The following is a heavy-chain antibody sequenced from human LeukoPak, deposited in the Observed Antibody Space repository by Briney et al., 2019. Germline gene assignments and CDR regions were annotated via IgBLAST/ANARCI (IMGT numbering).Heavy chain of an antibody. D-gene: IGHD3-3*01. CDR1: GFTFSSYG. CDR3: AKDGSRITIFGVVIIPYFDY. CDR2: ISYDGSNK. J-gene: IGHJ4*02. V-gene: IGHV3-30*18. Sequence: GRSLRLSCAASGFTFSSYGMHWVRQAPGKGLEWVAVISYDGSNKYYADSVKGRFTISRDNSKNTLYLQMNSLRAEDTAVYYCAKDGSRITIFGVVIIPYFDYWGQGTLVTVSS.